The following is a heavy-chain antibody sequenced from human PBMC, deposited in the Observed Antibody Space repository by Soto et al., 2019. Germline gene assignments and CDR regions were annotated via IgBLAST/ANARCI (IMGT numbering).Heavy chain of an antibody. J-gene: IGHJ5*02. CDR1: GFTFSSYA. V-gene: IGHV3-33*01. D-gene: IGHD1-7*01. CDR2: IWYDGSNK. CDR3: ARDKLELRVFNWFDP. Sequence: PGGSLRLSCAASGFTFSSYAMHWVRQAPVKVLEWLAVIWYDGSNKYYADSVKGRFTISRDNSKNTLYLQMNSLRAEDTAVYYCARDKLELRVFNWFDPWGQGTLVTVSS.